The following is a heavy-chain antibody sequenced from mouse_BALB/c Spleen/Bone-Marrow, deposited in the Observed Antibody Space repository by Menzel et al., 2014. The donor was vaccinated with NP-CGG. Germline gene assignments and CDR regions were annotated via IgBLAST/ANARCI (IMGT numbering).Heavy chain of an antibody. V-gene: IGHV2-3*01. D-gene: IGHD1-2*01. CDR3: DKGDYYGYNYAMDY. Sequence: QVQLQQSGPGLVAPSQSLSITCTVSGFSLTNYGVSWVRQPPGKGLEWLGVIWRVGSANYHSALISRLSISKDTYKKRVVLKVNILQTHDRAPYYCDKGDYYGYNYAMDYWGQGTSVTVSS. CDR1: GFSLTNYG. CDR2: IWRVGSA. J-gene: IGHJ4*01.